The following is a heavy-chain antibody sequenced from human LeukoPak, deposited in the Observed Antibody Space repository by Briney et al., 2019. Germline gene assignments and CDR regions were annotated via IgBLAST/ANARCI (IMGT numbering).Heavy chain of an antibody. CDR1: GGSISSYY. V-gene: IGHV4-4*09. D-gene: IGHD5-18*01. Sequence: SETLSFTCTVSGGSISSYYWSWIRQPPGKGLEWIGYIYTSGSTNYNPSLKSRVTISVDTSKNQFSLKLSSVTAADTAVYYCARHSHTAMDYDYWGQGTLVTVSS. J-gene: IGHJ4*02. CDR3: ARHSHTAMDYDY. CDR2: IYTSGST.